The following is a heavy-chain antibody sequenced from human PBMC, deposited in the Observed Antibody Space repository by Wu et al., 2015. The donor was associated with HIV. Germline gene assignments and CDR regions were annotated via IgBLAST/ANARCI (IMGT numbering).Heavy chain of an antibody. CDR1: GYTLIDYF. J-gene: IGHJ4*02. Sequence: QVQLLQSGAEVRKPGASMRVSCRASGYTLIDYFLHWLRQAPGQGLEWMGRINPNTGGADSAQKFQGRVTLTRDTSIRTAYMDLRSLRLDDTAVYYCASGIQAGGANYWGQGTLVTVSS. CDR3: ASGIQAGGANY. CDR2: INPNTGGA. V-gene: IGHV1-2*02. D-gene: IGHD2-21*01.